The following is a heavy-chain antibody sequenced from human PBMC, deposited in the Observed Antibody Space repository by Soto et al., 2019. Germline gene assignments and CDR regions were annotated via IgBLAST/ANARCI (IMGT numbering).Heavy chain of an antibody. J-gene: IGHJ4*02. V-gene: IGHV1-46*01. CDR1: GYTVTSYY. D-gene: IGHD3-3*01. CDR2: MNHSGGST. CDR3: ARDQHKAITIFGVVNAYDY. Sequence: DSVKGCCKASGYTVTSYYIHSVRQAPGQGLEWMGIMNHSGGSTSYAQKFQGRVTMTRYTSTSTVYMELSSLRSEDTAVYYCARDQHKAITIFGVVNAYDYWGQGTLVTFSS.